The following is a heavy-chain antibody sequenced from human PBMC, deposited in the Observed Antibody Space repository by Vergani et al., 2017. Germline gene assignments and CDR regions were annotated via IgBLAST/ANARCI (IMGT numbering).Heavy chain of an antibody. D-gene: IGHD2-15*01. CDR3: AARRVYCSGGSCHRWFDP. CDR1: GYTFTSYY. J-gene: IGHJ5*02. V-gene: IGHV1-46*01. CDR2: INPSGGST. Sequence: QVPLVQSGAEVKKPGASVKVSCKASGYTFTSYYMHWVRQAPGQGLEWMGIINPSGGSTSYAQKFQGRVTMTRDTSTSTVYMELSSLRSEDTAVYYCAARRVYCSGGSCHRWFDPWGQGTLVTVSS.